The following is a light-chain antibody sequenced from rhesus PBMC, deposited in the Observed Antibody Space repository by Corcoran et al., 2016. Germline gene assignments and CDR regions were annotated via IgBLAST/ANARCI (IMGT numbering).Light chain of an antibody. J-gene: IGKJ1*01. CDR2: KAS. V-gene: IGKV1-22*01. CDR3: QQYNSRPPT. CDR1: QGISSW. Sequence: DIQMTQSPSSLSASVGDTVTITCRASQGISSWLAWYQQKPEKAPKLLNYKASSLQSGVPSRFSGRGSGTDFSLTISSLQSEDFATYYCQQYNSRPPTFGQGTKVEIK.